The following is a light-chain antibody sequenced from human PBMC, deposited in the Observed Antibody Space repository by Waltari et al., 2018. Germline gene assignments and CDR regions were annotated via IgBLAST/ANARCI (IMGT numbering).Light chain of an antibody. CDR2: EVS. V-gene: IGLV2-14*01. Sequence: QSALTQPASVSGSPGQSITISCTGTSSDVGGSNYDSWYQQHPGKAPKLMIYEVSNRPSGVSNRFSGSKSGNTASLTISGLQAEDEADYYCSSYTSSSTLIFGTGTKVTVL. CDR3: SSYTSSSTLI. J-gene: IGLJ1*01. CDR1: SSDVGGSNY.